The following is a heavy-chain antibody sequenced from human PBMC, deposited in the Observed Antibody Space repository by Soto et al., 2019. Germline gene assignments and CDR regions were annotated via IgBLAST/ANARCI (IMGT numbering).Heavy chain of an antibody. V-gene: IGHV4-39*01. D-gene: IGHD3-22*01. Sequence: PSETLSLTCTVSGFSISGGTYYWGWVRQSPGKGLEWIGTIYYSGNPYYKPSLESRVTISVDTSKNQFSLKLSSVNAADTAVYYCARHTLITYYYDSSIEYGGQGTLVTVSS. J-gene: IGHJ4*02. CDR1: GFSISGGTYY. CDR2: IYYSGNP. CDR3: ARHTLITYYYDSSIEY.